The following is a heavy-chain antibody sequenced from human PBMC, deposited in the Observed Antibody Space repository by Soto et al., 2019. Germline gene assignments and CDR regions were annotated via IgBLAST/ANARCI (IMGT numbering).Heavy chain of an antibody. CDR2: IRYTGGRT. CDR3: ARVGSGDYGDYGDYYYYYMDV. CDR1: GFTFSSYA. D-gene: IGHD4-17*01. J-gene: IGHJ6*03. Sequence: GGSLRLSCAASGFTFSSYAMSWVRQTPGKGLEWVSGIRYTGGRTYYADSVKGRLTISRDNSKNTLYLQMNSLRAEDTAVYYCARVGSGDYGDYGDYYYYYMDVWGKGTTVTVSS. V-gene: IGHV3-23*01.